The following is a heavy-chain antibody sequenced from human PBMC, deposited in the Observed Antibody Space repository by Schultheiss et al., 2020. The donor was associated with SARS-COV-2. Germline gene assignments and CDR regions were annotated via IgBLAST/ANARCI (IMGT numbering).Heavy chain of an antibody. CDR1: GFTFSSYA. CDR2: ISGSGGST. V-gene: IGHV3-23*01. D-gene: IGHD6-19*01. J-gene: IGHJ4*02. Sequence: GGSLRLSCAASGFTFSSYAMSWVRQAPGKGLEWVSAISGSGGSTYYADSVKGRFTISRDNAKNSLYLQMNSLRAEDTAVYYCAGDSSGWFNHFDYWGQGTLVTVSS. CDR3: AGDSSGWFNHFDY.